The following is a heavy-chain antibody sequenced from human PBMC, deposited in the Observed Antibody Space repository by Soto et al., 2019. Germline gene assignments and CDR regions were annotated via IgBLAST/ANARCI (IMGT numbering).Heavy chain of an antibody. Sequence: PSETLSLTCTVSGGSISSYYWSWIRQPPGKGLEWIGYIYYSGSTNYNPSLKSRVTISVDTSKNQFSLKLSSVTAADTAVYYCARRYGSAFEIWGQGTTVTVSS. D-gene: IGHD3-10*01. CDR2: IYYSGST. CDR3: ARRYGSAFEI. CDR1: GGSISSYY. J-gene: IGHJ3*02. V-gene: IGHV4-59*01.